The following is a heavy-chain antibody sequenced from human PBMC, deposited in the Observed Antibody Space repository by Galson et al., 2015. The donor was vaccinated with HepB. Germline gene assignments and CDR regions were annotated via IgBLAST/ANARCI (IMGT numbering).Heavy chain of an antibody. CDR3: ARGYCSSTSCYLESDYYYGMDV. CDR2: IWYDGSSK. CDR1: GFTFSSYG. D-gene: IGHD2-2*01. Sequence: SLRLSCAASGFTFSSYGMHWVRQAPGKGLEWVAVIWYDGSSKYYADSVKGRFTISRDNSKNTLYLQMNSLRAEDTAVYYCARGYCSSTSCYLESDYYYGMDVWGQGTTVTVSS. V-gene: IGHV3-33*01. J-gene: IGHJ6*02.